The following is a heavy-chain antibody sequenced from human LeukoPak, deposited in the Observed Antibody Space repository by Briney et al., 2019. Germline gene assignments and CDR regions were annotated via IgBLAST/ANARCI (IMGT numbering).Heavy chain of an antibody. V-gene: IGHV4-59*01. CDR3: ARGSSGWYHWFDP. D-gene: IGHD6-19*01. J-gene: IGHJ5*02. Sequence: SETLSLTCTVSGGSINSYYWSWIRHPPGKGLELVGYIYYNGNTNYNPSLNSRVTISVDTSTNQFSLKLSPLTAADTAVYYCARGSSGWYHWFDPWGQGILVTVSS. CDR1: GGSINSYY. CDR2: IYYNGNT.